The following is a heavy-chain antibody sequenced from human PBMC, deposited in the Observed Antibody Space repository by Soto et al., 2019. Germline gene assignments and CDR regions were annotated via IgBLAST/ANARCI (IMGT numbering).Heavy chain of an antibody. CDR1: GFTFSNYW. D-gene: IGHD5-12*01. CDR2: IKTDGSIT. J-gene: IGHJ4*02. CDR3: ARVSLVATIYDF. Sequence: QPGGSLRLSCAASGFTFSNYWMHWVRQDPGKGLVWVSRIKTDGSITGYADSVKGRFTISRDNAKNTLYLEMNSLRAEDTAVYYCARVSLVATIYDFWGQGTLVTVSS. V-gene: IGHV3-74*01.